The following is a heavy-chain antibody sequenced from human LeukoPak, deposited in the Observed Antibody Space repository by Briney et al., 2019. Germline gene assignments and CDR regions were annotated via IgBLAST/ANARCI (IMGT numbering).Heavy chain of an antibody. CDR1: GYTFTSYD. V-gene: IGHV1-8*01. D-gene: IGHD3-3*01. CDR3: ARGRDYDFWSGYYGSWFDP. CDR2: MNPNSGNT. Sequence: ASVKVSCKASGYTFTSYDINWVRQATGQGLEWMGWMNPNSGNTGYAQKFQGRVTMTRNTSISTAYMELSSLRSEDTAVYCCARGRDYDFWSGYYGSWFDPWGQGTLVTVSS. J-gene: IGHJ5*02.